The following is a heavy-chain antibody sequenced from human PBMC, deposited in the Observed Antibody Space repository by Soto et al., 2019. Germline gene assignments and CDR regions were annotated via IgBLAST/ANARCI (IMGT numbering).Heavy chain of an antibody. V-gene: IGHV1-8*01. CDR3: ASGAYNWNDYAY. Sequence: QVQLVQSGAEVKKPGASVKVSCKASGYTFTNFDITWVRQAAGQGLEWLGWMGPRRGNTVYAQKFQGRVAMTMNTSISTAYMELSSLTSEDTAVYYCASGAYNWNDYAYWGQGTLVSVSS. D-gene: IGHD1-20*01. CDR2: MGPRRGNT. CDR1: GYTFTNFD. J-gene: IGHJ4*02.